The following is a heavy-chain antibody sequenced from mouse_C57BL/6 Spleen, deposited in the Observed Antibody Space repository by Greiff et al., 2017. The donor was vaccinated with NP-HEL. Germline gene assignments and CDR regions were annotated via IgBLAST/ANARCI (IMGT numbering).Heavy chain of an antibody. D-gene: IGHD2-2*01. CDR2: IDPETSGT. V-gene: IGHV1-15*01. CDR1: GYTFTDYE. CDR3: TREIYYGYDIGY. Sequence: QVQLQQSGAELVRPGASVTLSCKASGYTFTDYEMHWVKQTPVHGLEWIGAIDPETSGTAYNQKFKGKAILTADKSSSTAYMELRSLTSEDSAVYYCTREIYYGYDIGYWGQGTTLTVSS. J-gene: IGHJ2*01.